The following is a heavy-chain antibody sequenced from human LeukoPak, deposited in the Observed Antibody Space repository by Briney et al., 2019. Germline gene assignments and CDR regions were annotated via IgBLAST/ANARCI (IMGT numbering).Heavy chain of an antibody. CDR1: GFTFGKYG. D-gene: IGHD3-22*01. V-gene: IGHV3-33*01. CDR2: IWHDGGKK. CDR3: ARDSSGPSN. Sequence: PGGSLRLSCTASGFTFGKYGMHWVRRAPGQGLEWVAVIWHDGGKKYYADSVKGRFIISRDNALNTLYLHMSSLRAEDTAVYFCARDSSGPSNWGQGTLVTVSS. J-gene: IGHJ4*02.